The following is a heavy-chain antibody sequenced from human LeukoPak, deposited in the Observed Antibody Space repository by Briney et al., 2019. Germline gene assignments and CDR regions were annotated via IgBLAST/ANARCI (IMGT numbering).Heavy chain of an antibody. D-gene: IGHD5-12*01. Sequence: GGSLRLSCAASGFTFNSYEMNWVRQAPGKGLEWVSYIGRSGTTTYSADSVKGRFTISRDNAKNSLYLQMNSLRAEDTAVYYCAREGVLRHNTFDIWGEGWMVTVSA. CDR3: AREGVLRHNTFDI. CDR2: IGRSGTTT. V-gene: IGHV3-48*03. J-gene: IGHJ3*02. CDR1: GFTFNSYE.